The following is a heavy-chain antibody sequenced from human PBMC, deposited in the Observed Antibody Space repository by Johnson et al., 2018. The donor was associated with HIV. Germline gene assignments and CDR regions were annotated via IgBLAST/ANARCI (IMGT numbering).Heavy chain of an antibody. V-gene: IGHV3-66*02. CDR1: GFTVSSNY. D-gene: IGHD6-13*01. CDR3: ARVGQLARTHAFDI. CDR2: IYSGGST. Sequence: MLLVESGGGLVKAGGSLRLSCAASGFTVSSNYMNWVRQAPGKGLEWVSVIYSGGSTYYADSVKGRFTISRDNSKNTVYLQMNSLRAEDTAVYYCARVGQLARTHAFDIWGQGTMVTVSS. J-gene: IGHJ3*02.